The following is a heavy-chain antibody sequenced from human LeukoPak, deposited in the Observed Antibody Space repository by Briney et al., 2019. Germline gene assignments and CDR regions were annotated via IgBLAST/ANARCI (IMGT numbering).Heavy chain of an antibody. V-gene: IGHV4-34*01. D-gene: IGHD3-9*01. CDR2: INHSGST. CDR1: GGSFSGYY. CDR3: ARGRPYLSYDILTGYYDDYYYGMDV. J-gene: IGHJ6*02. Sequence: PSETLSLTCAVYGGSFSGYYWSWIRQPPGKGLEWIGEINHSGSTNYNPSLKSRVTISVDTSKNQFSLKLSSVTAADTAVYYCARGRPYLSYDILTGYYDDYYYGMDVWDQGTTVTVSS.